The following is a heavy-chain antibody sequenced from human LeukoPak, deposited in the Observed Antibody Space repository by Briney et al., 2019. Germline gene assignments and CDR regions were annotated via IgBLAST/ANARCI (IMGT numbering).Heavy chain of an antibody. J-gene: IGHJ4*02. CDR1: GFTFSSYV. CDR2: ILYDGSNK. CDR3: ASSSVMVRGVIIRDY. D-gene: IGHD3-10*01. Sequence: GGSLRLSCAASGFTFSSYVMHWVRQAPGEGLEWVAVILYDGSNKYYADSVKGRFTISRDNSKNTLYLQMNSLRAEDTAVYYCASSSVMVRGVIIRDYWGQGTLVTVSS. V-gene: IGHV3-30*14.